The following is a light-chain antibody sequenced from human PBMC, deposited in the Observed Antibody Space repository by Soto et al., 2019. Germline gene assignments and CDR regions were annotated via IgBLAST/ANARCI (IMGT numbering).Light chain of an antibody. V-gene: IGLV2-8*01. CDR2: EVS. CDR1: SSDVGAYNH. Sequence: QSALTQPPSASGSPGQSVTISCTGTSSDVGAYNHVSWYQQYPGKAPKLMIYEVSKRPSGVPDRFSGSKSGNTASLTVSGLQAEDEADYYCSSYAGSNNLVFGGGTKLTVL. CDR3: SSYAGSNNLV. J-gene: IGLJ2*01.